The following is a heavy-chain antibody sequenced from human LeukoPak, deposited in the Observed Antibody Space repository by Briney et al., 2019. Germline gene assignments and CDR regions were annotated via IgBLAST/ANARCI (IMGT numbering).Heavy chain of an antibody. V-gene: IGHV3-23*01. CDR3: AKDHVGGRGSYHNLYYFDY. Sequence: GGSLRLSCAASGFTFSSYAMSWVRQAPGKGLEWVSAISGSGGSTYYADSVKGRFTISRDNSKNTLYLQMNSLRAEDTAVYYCAKDHVGGRGSYHNLYYFDYWGQGTLVTVSS. J-gene: IGHJ4*02. CDR2: ISGSGGST. CDR1: GFTFSSYA. D-gene: IGHD1-26*01.